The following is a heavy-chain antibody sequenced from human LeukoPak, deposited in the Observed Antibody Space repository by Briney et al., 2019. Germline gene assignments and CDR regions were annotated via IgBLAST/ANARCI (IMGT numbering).Heavy chain of an antibody. CDR3: AKDRPLLWFGELSWAYYYGMDV. CDR1: GFTFSSYS. CDR2: ITTTFYT. Sequence: GGSPRLSCAASGFTFSSYSFNWVRQVPGKGLEWVSSITTTFYTYYTDSVKGRFTISRDNAKNSLYLQMNSLRAGDTAVYYCAKDRPLLWFGELSWAYYYGMDVWGQGTTVTVSS. J-gene: IGHJ6*02. D-gene: IGHD3-10*01. V-gene: IGHV3-21*04.